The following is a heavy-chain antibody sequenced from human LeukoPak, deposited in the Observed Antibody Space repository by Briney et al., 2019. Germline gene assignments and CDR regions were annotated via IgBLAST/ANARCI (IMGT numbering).Heavy chain of an antibody. CDR2: IYYSGST. J-gene: IGHJ6*02. Sequence: ASETLSLTCTVSGASISSYYWSWIRQPPGKGLEWIGYIYYSGSTNYNPSLKSRVTISVDTSKNQFSLKLSSVTAADTAVYYCARHTDYDYYYGMDVWGQGTTVTVSS. V-gene: IGHV4-59*08. CDR1: GASISSYY. CDR3: ARHTDYDYYYGMDV.